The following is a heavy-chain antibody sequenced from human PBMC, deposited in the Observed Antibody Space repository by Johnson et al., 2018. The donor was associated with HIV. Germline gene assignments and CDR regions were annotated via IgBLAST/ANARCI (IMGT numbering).Heavy chain of an antibody. CDR2: ISGGGGTT. Sequence: EQLVESGGGVVQPGRSLRLSCAASGFSLSVYAMTWVRQAPGKGLEWVSTISGGGGTTNYADSVKGRFTISRDNSKNTLYLQMNSLRAEDMAVYYCAIPYFYDSGDYRWGQGTMVTVSS. V-gene: IGHV3-23*04. CDR1: GFSLSVYA. J-gene: IGHJ3*01. CDR3: AIPYFYDSGDYR. D-gene: IGHD3-22*01.